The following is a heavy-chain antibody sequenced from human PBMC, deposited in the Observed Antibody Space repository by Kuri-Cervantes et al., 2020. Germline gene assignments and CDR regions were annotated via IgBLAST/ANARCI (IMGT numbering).Heavy chain of an antibody. V-gene: IGHV3-33*01. CDR3: ARGPRKWYYFEY. D-gene: IGHD2-15*01. Sequence: GESLKISCAASGFTFSSYGMHWVRQAPGKGLEWVAVIWYDGSNKYYADSVKGRFTISRDNSKNMVYLQMNSLRGEDTAVYYCARGPRKWYYFEYWGRGTLVTVSS. J-gene: IGHJ4*02. CDR1: GFTFSSYG. CDR2: IWYDGSNK.